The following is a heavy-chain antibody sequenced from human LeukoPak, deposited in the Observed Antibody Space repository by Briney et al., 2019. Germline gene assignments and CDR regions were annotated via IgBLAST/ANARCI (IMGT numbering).Heavy chain of an antibody. CDR1: GYRFSIYS. J-gene: IGHJ3*01. D-gene: IGHD4-11*01. Sequence: ASVKVSCKASGYRFSIYSISWVRQAPGQGLEWMGWISDYNGNAIYVQKLQGRLTMTTDTSTSTASMELRSLRSDDTAVYYCARVLTTVTTYGFDLWGQGTMVTVSS. CDR2: ISDYNGNA. CDR3: ARVLTTVTTYGFDL. V-gene: IGHV1-18*01.